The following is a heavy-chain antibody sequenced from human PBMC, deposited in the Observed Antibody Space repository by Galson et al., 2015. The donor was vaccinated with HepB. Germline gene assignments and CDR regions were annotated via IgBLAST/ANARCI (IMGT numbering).Heavy chain of an antibody. J-gene: IGHJ5*02. Sequence: SLRLSCAASGFTFDDYGMSWVRQAPGKGLEWVSAISGSGGSTYYADSVKGRFTISRDNSKNTLYLQMNSLRAEDTAVYYCAKGGRGYSYGSTPGDNWFDPWGQGTLVTVSS. CDR1: GFTFDDYG. D-gene: IGHD5-18*01. V-gene: IGHV3-23*01. CDR3: AKGGRGYSYGSTPGDNWFDP. CDR2: ISGSGGST.